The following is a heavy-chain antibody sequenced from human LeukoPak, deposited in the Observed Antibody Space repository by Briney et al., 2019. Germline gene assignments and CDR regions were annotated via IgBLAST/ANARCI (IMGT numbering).Heavy chain of an antibody. V-gene: IGHV3-21*01. CDR1: GFTFSSYS. CDR3: ARDGGYYDILTGSIDY. J-gene: IGHJ4*02. CDR2: ISSRSSYI. D-gene: IGHD3-9*01. Sequence: PGGSLRLSCAASGFTFSSYSMNWVRQAPGKGLEWVSSISSRSSYIYYADSVKGRFTISRDNAKNSLYLQMNSLRAEDTAVYYCARDGGYYDILTGSIDYWGQGTLVTVSS.